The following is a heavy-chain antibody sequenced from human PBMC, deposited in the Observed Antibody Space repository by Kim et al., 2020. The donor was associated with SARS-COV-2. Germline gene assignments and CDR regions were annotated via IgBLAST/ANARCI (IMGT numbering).Heavy chain of an antibody. J-gene: IGHJ6*02. V-gene: IGHV1-24*01. CDR2: FDPEDGET. CDR3: ATDPANYYDSSGYSYNYYHSWDV. D-gene: IGHD3-22*01. Sequence: ASVKVSCKVSGYTFTEFSMHWVRQAPGKGLEWMGGFDPEDGETIYAQKFQGRVTMTEDTSTDTAYMELSSLRSEDTAVYYCATDPANYYDSSGYSYNYYHSWDVGREETTVSVS. CDR1: GYTFTEFS.